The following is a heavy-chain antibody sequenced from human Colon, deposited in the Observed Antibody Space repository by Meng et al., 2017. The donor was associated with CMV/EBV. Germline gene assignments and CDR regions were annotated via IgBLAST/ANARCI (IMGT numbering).Heavy chain of an antibody. J-gene: IGHJ4*02. CDR2: IREDGNEK. D-gene: IGHD6-19*01. CDR1: GFIFKSYG. CDR3: ARGGGRYEY. Sequence: GGSLRLSCAASGFIFKSYGLGWVRQPPGKGLEWVANIREDGNEKYYVDSVKGRFTISRDNYKNSLHLQMNSLRAEDTAVYYCARGGGRYEYWGQGTLVTVSS. V-gene: IGHV3-7*01.